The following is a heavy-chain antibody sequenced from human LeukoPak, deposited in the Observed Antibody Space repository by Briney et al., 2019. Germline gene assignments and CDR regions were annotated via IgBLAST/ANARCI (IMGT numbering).Heavy chain of an antibody. V-gene: IGHV7-4-1*02. CDR1: GYTLTNYG. CDR2: INTNTGNP. Sequence: GASVKVSCKASGYTLTNYGMSWVRQAPGQGLEWMGWINTNTGNPKSAQGFTERFVFSLDASVSTAYLQISSLKAEDTAVYYCARSYGAFEGDTYYYYGMDVWGQGTTVTVSS. J-gene: IGHJ6*02. D-gene: IGHD2-21*02. CDR3: ARSYGAFEGDTYYYYGMDV.